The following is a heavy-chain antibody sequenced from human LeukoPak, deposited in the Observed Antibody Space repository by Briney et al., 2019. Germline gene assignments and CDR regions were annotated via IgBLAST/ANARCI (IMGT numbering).Heavy chain of an antibody. J-gene: IGHJ4*02. D-gene: IGHD3-10*01. V-gene: IGHV3-9*01. CDR1: GFTFDDYA. CDR2: ISWNSGGI. Sequence: GGSLRLSCAASGFTFDDYAMHWVRQAPGKGLERVSGISWNSGGIGYADSVKGRFTISRDNAKNSLYLQMNSLRAEDTALYYCGKAHSRGGYYYGSGSEPDYWGQGTLVTVSS. CDR3: GKAHSRGGYYYGSGSEPDY.